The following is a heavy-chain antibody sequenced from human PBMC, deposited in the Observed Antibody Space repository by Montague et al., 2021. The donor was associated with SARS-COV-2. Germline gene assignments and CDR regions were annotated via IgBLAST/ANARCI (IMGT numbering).Heavy chain of an antibody. Sequence: SKTLSTCTVSGGSISSSSYYWGWIRQPPGKGLEWIGSIYYTGSTYYNPSLKSRVTISVDTSKNQFSLKLSSVTAADTAVYYCARDTRIAMLVVVTRYGLDVWGQGTTVTVSS. CDR2: IYYTGST. CDR3: ARDTRIAMLVVVTRYGLDV. V-gene: IGHV4-39*07. CDR1: GGSISSSSYY. J-gene: IGHJ6*02. D-gene: IGHD3-22*01.